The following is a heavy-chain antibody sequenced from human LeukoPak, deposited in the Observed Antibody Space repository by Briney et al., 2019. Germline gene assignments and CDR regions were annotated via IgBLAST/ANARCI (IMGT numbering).Heavy chain of an antibody. J-gene: IGHJ4*02. V-gene: IGHV5-51*01. Sequence: GESLQISCKGSGSSFTNYWIGWGRRMPGKGVEWMGIIYPGDFDTRYSPSFQGEVTISADKSISTAYLQWSSLKASDTAIYYCASGAGPFYFDYWGQGTLVTVSS. D-gene: IGHD6-19*01. CDR1: GSSFTNYW. CDR2: IYPGDFDT. CDR3: ASGAGPFYFDY.